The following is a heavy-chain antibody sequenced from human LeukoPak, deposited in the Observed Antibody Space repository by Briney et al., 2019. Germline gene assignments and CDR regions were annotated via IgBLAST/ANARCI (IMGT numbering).Heavy chain of an antibody. D-gene: IGHD2-15*01. V-gene: IGHV4-4*07. CDR1: GGSFSGYY. CDR3: ARDSVVEGFDL. Sequence: SETLSLTCAVYGGSFSGYYWSWIRQPAGKGLEWIGRIYTSGSTNYNPSLKSRVTMSVDTSKNQFSLKLSSVTAADTAVYYCARDSVVEGFDLWGQGTLVTVSS. J-gene: IGHJ5*02. CDR2: IYTSGST.